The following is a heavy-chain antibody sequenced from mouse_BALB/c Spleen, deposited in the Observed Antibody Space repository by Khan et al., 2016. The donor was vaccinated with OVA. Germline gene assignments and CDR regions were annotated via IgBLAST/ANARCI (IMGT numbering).Heavy chain of an antibody. Sequence: VQLLQSGAELVKPGASVKLSCTASGFNIKDTYIHWVKQRPEQGLEWIGRIDTANGDTKCDPKFQGKATIRSDTSSNTAYLQLSSLTSEDTAVYYYGRVFSHFDGSGSFAYWGQGTLVTVSA. CDR1: GFNIKDTY. CDR3: GRVFSHFDGSGSFAY. D-gene: IGHD1-1*01. J-gene: IGHJ3*01. CDR2: IDTANGDT. V-gene: IGHV14-3*02.